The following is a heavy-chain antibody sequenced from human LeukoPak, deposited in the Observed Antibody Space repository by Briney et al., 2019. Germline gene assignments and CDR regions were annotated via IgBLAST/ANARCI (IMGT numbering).Heavy chain of an antibody. Sequence: GGSLRLSCAASGFTFSSYGMHWVRQPPGKGLEWVSGIRWNSGSIDYADSVKGRFTISRDNAKNSLYLQMNSLRVEDTAFYYCAKDNRRHYTSGPSPDSLHWGQGALVTVSS. J-gene: IGHJ4*02. D-gene: IGHD6-19*01. CDR3: AKDNRRHYTSGPSPDSLH. CDR1: GFTFSSYG. V-gene: IGHV3-9*01. CDR2: IRWNSGSI.